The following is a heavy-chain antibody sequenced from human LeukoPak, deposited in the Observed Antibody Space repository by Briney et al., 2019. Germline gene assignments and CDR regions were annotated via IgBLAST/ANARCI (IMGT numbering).Heavy chain of an antibody. V-gene: IGHV3-23*01. CDR3: ARDIVPTR. Sequence: GGSLRLSCAASGFTVSSNYMSWVRQAPGKGLEWVSVISGSGGSTYYADSVKGRFTISRDNSKNTLYLQMNSLRAEDTAVYYCARDIVPTRWGQGTLVTVSS. CDR2: ISGSGGST. CDR1: GFTVSSNY. J-gene: IGHJ4*02. D-gene: IGHD3-16*02.